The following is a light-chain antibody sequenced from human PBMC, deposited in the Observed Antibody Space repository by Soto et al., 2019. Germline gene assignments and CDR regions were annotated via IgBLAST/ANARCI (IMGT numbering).Light chain of an antibody. CDR1: QNIRNL. J-gene: IGKJ5*01. Sequence: DIQLTQSPSTLSAADGDSVTITSRASQNIRNLLAWYQPKPGKAPKPLIYDASTLKTGVPSRFSGSGSGSEFNITITGLQPDDFATYFCQQYNNYSTFGQGTRLEI. CDR2: DAS. V-gene: IGKV1-5*01. CDR3: QQYNNYST.